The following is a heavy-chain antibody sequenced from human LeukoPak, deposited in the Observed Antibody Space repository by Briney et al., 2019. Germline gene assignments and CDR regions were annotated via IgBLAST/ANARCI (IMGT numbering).Heavy chain of an antibody. J-gene: IGHJ4*02. Sequence: PGGSLRLSCAASGFTFSSYWMSWVRQAPGKGLEWVANIKQDGSEKYYVDSVKGRFTISRVNAKNSLYLQMNSLRAEDTAVYYCARRLVGYYDFWSGYYLDYFDYWGQGTLVTVSS. CDR3: ARRLVGYYDFWSGYYLDYFDY. CDR1: GFTFSSYW. D-gene: IGHD3-3*01. CDR2: IKQDGSEK. V-gene: IGHV3-7*01.